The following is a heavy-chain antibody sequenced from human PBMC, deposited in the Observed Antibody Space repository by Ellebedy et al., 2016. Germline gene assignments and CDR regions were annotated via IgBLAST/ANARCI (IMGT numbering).Heavy chain of an antibody. Sequence: SGPTLVKPTETLTLTCTVSGFSLSNRRMSVSWIRQPPGKALEWLAHIFSSDQTSYSTSLNSRLTISKDNSKGQVVLTMTNMDPVDTATYYCARMRDYVWGSWRSDAFDIWGQGTLATVSS. V-gene: IGHV2-26*02. CDR1: GFSLSNRRMS. CDR2: IFSSDQT. J-gene: IGHJ3*02. CDR3: ARMRDYVWGSWRSDAFDI. D-gene: IGHD3-16*01.